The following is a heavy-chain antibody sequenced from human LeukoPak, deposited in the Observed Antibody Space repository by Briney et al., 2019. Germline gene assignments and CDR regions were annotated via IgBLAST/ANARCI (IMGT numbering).Heavy chain of an antibody. V-gene: IGHV3-11*01. CDR2: ISSSGSTI. Sequence: PGGSLRLSCAASGFTFSDYYMSWIRQAPGKGLEWVSYISSSGSTIYYADSMKGRFTISRDNAKNSLYLQMNSLRAEDTAVYYCARARSSGSGSRRGYYYGMDVWGQGTTVTVSS. J-gene: IGHJ6*02. CDR3: ARARSSGSGSRRGYYYGMDV. D-gene: IGHD3-10*01. CDR1: GFTFSDYY.